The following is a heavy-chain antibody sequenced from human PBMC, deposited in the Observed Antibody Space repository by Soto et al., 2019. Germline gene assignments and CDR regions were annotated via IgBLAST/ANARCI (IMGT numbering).Heavy chain of an antibody. Sequence: GGSLSPSCPPSGFTFSSYAMSWVRQAPGKGLEWVSAISGSGGSTYYADSVKGRFTISRDNSKNTLYLQMNSLRAEDTAVYYCAKDPSGPNVFFDYWGQGTLVTVSS. CDR2: ISGSGGST. CDR3: AKDPSGPNVFFDY. D-gene: IGHD3-10*01. CDR1: GFTFSSYA. J-gene: IGHJ4*02. V-gene: IGHV3-23*01.